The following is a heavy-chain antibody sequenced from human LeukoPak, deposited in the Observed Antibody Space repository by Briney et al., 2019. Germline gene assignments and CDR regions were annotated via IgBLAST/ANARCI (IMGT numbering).Heavy chain of an antibody. J-gene: IGHJ6*03. CDR2: ISSSGSTI. CDR1: GFTFSDYY. Sequence: GGSLRLSCAASGFTFSDYYMSWIRQAPGKGREWVSYISSSGSTIYYADSVKGRFTISRDHAKNSLYLQMNSLRAEDTAVYYCARAAYDFWSGYDGYYYYMDVWGKGTTVTVSS. V-gene: IGHV3-11*04. CDR3: ARAAYDFWSGYDGYYYYMDV. D-gene: IGHD3-3*01.